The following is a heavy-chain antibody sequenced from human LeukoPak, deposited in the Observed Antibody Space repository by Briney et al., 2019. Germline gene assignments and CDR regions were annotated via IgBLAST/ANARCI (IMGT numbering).Heavy chain of an antibody. CDR2: LYSDGST. J-gene: IGHJ3*02. D-gene: IGHD2/OR15-2a*01. V-gene: IGHV3-66*01. CDR1: GFTVSTNY. Sequence: GGSLRLSCAASGFTVSTNYMNWVRQAPGKGLEWVSVLYSDGSTYSADSVKGRFTISRANSKNTLSLQMNSLRAENTTVYYCARDRATGFSDALDIWGQGTMVMVSS. CDR3: ARDRATGFSDALDI.